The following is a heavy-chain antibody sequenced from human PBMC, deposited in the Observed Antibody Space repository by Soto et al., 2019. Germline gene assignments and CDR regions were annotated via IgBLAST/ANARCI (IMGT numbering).Heavy chain of an antibody. CDR2: IIPIFGTA. CDR3: ARDLVTGIAAAGTAD. D-gene: IGHD6-13*01. V-gene: IGHV1-69*01. J-gene: IGHJ4*02. CDR1: GGTFSSYA. Sequence: QVQLVQSGAEVKKPGSSVKVSCKASGGTFSSYAISWVRQAPGQGLEWMGGIIPIFGTANYAQKFQGRVTITADESTSTAHMELSSLRSEDMAVYYCARDLVTGIAAAGTADWGQGTLVTVSS.